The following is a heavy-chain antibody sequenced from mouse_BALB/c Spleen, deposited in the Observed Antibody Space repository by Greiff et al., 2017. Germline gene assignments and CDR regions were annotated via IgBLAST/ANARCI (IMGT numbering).Heavy chain of an antibody. V-gene: IGHV1-7*01. CDR2: INPSTGYT. CDR3: ARTCYGYLDY. Sequence: QVQLQQSGAELAKPGASVKMSCKASGYTFTSYWMHWVKQRPGQGLEWIGYINPSTGYTEYNQKFKDKATLTADKSSSTAYMQLSSLTSEDSAVYYCARTCYGYLDYWGQGTTLTVSS. CDR1: GYTFTSYW. D-gene: IGHD1-1*01. J-gene: IGHJ2*01.